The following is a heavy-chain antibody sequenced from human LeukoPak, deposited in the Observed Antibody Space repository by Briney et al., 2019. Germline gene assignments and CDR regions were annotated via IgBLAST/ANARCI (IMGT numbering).Heavy chain of an antibody. CDR3: ARLGLPDAFDI. D-gene: IGHD5-12*01. V-gene: IGHV3-9*03. CDR1: GFSFDDYA. Sequence: GGSLRLSCSASGFSFDDYAMHWVRQAPGKGLEWVSGISWNSGSIGYADSVKGRFTISRDNAKNSLYLQMNSLRAEDMALYYCARLGLPDAFDIWGQGTMVTVSS. J-gene: IGHJ3*02. CDR2: ISWNSGSI.